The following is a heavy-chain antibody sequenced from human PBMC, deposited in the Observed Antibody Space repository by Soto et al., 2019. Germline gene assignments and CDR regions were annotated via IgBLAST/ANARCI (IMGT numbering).Heavy chain of an antibody. CDR1: GYTFNNYG. D-gene: IGHD2-15*01. Sequence: QVQLVQSGAEVKKPGASVKVSCKASGYTFNNYGISWVRQAPGQGLEWMGWIGPYSSNTDHAQNFQGRVTMTTDTSTNTAYMELRSLRSDDTALYYCARCYCSVGSCYTCWHFDLWGRGTLVTVSS. CDR3: ARCYCSVGSCYTCWHFDL. J-gene: IGHJ2*01. V-gene: IGHV1-18*01. CDR2: IGPYSSNT.